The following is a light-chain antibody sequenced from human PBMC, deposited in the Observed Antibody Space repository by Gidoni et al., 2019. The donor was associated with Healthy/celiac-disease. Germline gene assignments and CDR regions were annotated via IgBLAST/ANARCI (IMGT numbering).Light chain of an antibody. CDR2: GNS. Sequence: QSVLQQPPSVSGAPGPRVTISRTGSSSNIGAGYDVHWYQQLPGTAPKLLIYGNSHRPSGVPDRFSGSKSGTSASLAITGLQAEDEADYYCQSYDSRLSGVVFGGGTKLTVL. V-gene: IGLV1-40*01. J-gene: IGLJ2*01. CDR1: SSNIGAGYD. CDR3: QSYDSRLSGVV.